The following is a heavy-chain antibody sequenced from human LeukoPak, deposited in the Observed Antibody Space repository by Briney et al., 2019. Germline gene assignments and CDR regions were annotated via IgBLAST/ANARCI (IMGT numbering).Heavy chain of an antibody. CDR2: ISSSSSYI. D-gene: IGHD2-2*01. CDR3: ARGCSSTSCGPTTTGYYFDY. CDR1: GFTFSSYS. J-gene: IGHJ4*02. V-gene: IGHV3-21*01. Sequence: WGSLSLTCAASGFTFSSYSMNWVRQAPGKGLEWVSSISSSSSYIYYADSVRGRFTISRDNAKNSLYLQMNSLRAEDTAVYYCARGCSSTSCGPTTTGYYFDYWGQGTLVTVSS.